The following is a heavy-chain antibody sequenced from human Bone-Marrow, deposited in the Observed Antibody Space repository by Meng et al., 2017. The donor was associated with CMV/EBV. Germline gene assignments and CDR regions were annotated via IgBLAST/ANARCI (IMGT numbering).Heavy chain of an antibody. CDR1: GFTFSSYA. CDR3: ARDGPHDSSGYYQGYYFDC. D-gene: IGHD3-22*01. V-gene: IGHV3-23*01. CDR2: ISGSGGST. J-gene: IGHJ4*02. Sequence: GGSLRLSCAASGFTFSSYAMSWVRQAPGKGLEWVSAISGSGGSTYYADSVKDRFTISRDNAKNSLYLQMNSLGAEDTALYYCARDGPHDSSGYYQGYYFDCWGQGTLVTVSS.